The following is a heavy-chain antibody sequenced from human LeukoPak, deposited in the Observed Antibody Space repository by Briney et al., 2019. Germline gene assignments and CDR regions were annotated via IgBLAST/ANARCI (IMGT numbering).Heavy chain of an antibody. J-gene: IGHJ4*02. D-gene: IGHD1-26*01. CDR2: ISFDDKIQ. CDR3: ARDLFRGAPDYFDY. V-gene: IGHV3-30*04. Sequence: PGGSLRLSCVASGFTFNSYPMHWVRQTPGTGLEWVAVISFDDKIQKYADSVKGRFTISRDVSKNTLYLQMNGLRPDDTAVYYWARDLFRGAPDYFDYWGRGTLVTVSS. CDR1: GFTFNSYP.